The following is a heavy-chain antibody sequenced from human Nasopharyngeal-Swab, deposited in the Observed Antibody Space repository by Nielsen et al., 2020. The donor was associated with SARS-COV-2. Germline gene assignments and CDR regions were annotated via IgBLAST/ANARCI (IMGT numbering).Heavy chain of an antibody. V-gene: IGHV3-9*01. J-gene: IGHJ5*02. CDR2: ISWNSGSI. D-gene: IGHD3-10*01. CDR3: AKGGGSGSYYRGNWFDP. Sequence: LKISCAASGFTFDDYAMHWVRQAPGKGLEWVSGISWNSGSIGYADSVKGRFTISRDNAKNSLYLQMNSLRAEDTALYYCAKGGGSGSYYRGNWFDPWGQGTLVTVSS. CDR1: GFTFDDYA.